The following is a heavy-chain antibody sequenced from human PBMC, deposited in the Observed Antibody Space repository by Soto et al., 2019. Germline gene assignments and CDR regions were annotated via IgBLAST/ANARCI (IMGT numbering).Heavy chain of an antibody. D-gene: IGHD2-8*02. CDR3: ARDWWSTLTYS. CDR2: ITSDSSRI. Sequence: EVRLVESGGGLVQPGGSLRLSCTTSGFTFSSHHMNWARQAPGKGLEWLSYITSDSSRIVYADTVEGRFTTSRDNDKNSLYLQMDSLTAEDTAVYYCARDWWSTLTYSWGQGTLVTVSS. J-gene: IGHJ4*02. V-gene: IGHV3-48*01. CDR1: GFTFSSHH.